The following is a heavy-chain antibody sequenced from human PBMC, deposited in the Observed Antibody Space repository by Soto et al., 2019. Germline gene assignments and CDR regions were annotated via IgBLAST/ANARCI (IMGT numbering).Heavy chain of an antibody. Sequence: GGSLRLSCAASGFTFSNAWINWVRQAPGKGLGWVGRIKSKTDGGTTDFAAPVKGRFAISRDDSKNMVYLQMNSLKTEDTGIIYCPTDSYTTIIVVRFDYWGQGPLVTVSS. J-gene: IGHJ4*02. CDR1: GFTFSNAW. CDR3: PTDSYTTIIVVRFDY. D-gene: IGHD3-22*01. V-gene: IGHV3-15*07. CDR2: IKSKTDGGTT.